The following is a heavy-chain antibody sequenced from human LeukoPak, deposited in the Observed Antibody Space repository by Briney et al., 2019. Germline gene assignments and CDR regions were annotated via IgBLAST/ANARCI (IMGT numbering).Heavy chain of an antibody. D-gene: IGHD3-10*02. J-gene: IGHJ6*04. CDR1: GLMFNNYW. CDR3: AELGITMIGGV. Sequence: GGSLRLSCAASGLMFNNYWILWVRQVPGKGLAWVARVDRDGTTTDYADSVRGRFTISRHNAKNMAYLQMDSLRVDDTAVYYCAELGITMIGGVWGKGTTVTISS. V-gene: IGHV3-74*01. CDR2: VDRDGTTT.